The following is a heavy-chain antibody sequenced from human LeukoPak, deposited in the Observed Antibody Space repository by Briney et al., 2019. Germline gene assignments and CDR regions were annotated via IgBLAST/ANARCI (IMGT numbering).Heavy chain of an antibody. CDR1: GFAFKSYT. Sequence: GGSLRLSCAASGFAFKSYTMNWVRQAPGKGLEWVSGINSGGGSTFYADSVKGRFTISRDNPKNTLYLQMNSLRAEDTAVYYCANIHGYSYSYEAYWGQGTLVTVSS. CDR3: ANIHGYSYSYEAY. J-gene: IGHJ4*02. CDR2: INSGGGST. D-gene: IGHD5-18*01. V-gene: IGHV3-23*01.